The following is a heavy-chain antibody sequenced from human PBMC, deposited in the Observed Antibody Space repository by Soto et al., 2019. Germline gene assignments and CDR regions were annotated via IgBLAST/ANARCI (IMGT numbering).Heavy chain of an antibody. CDR3: AREGTKGYCSGGSCYSTYYFDY. D-gene: IGHD2-15*01. CDR2: IYYSGST. CDR1: GDSVTSGNYY. V-gene: IGHV4-61*01. Sequence: PSETLSLTCTVSGDSVTSGNYYWSWIRQPPGKGLEWIGHIYYSGSTNYSPSLKSRVTISVDTSKNQFSLKLSSVTAADTAVYYCAREGTKGYCSGGSCYSTYYFDYWGQGTLVTVSS. J-gene: IGHJ4*02.